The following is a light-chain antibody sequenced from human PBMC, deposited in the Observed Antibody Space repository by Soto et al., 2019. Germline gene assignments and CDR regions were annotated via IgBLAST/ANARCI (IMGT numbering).Light chain of an antibody. CDR1: SSDVGGYNY. J-gene: IGLJ1*01. V-gene: IGLV2-8*01. CDR2: EVS. CDR3: QTSDSGLFGLI. Sequence: QSVLTQPPSASGSPGQSVTISCTGTSSDVGGYNYVSWYQQHPGKAPKLMIYEVSKRPSGVPDRFSGSKSGNTASLTVSGLQAEDEADYYCQTSDSGLFGLIFGTGTKVTVL.